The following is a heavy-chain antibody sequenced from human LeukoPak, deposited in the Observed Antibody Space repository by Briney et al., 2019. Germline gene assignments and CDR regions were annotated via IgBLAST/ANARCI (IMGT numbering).Heavy chain of an antibody. J-gene: IGHJ4*02. D-gene: IGHD6-19*01. CDR2: ISGSGGDT. CDR3: TKDHGFYSSGWHPLFDH. CDR1: GFSFSSWA. V-gene: IGHV3-23*01. Sequence: PGGSLRLSCGASGFSFSSWAMSWARQAPGKGLEWVSAISGSGGDTYYADSVKGRFIISRDNSKNTVYLQMNSLRAEDTAVYYCTKDHGFYSSGWHPLFDHWGQGTLVTVTP.